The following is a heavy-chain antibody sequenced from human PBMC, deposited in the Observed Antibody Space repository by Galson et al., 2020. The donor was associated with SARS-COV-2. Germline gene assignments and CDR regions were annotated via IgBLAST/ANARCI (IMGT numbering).Heavy chain of an antibody. CDR3: ARDEGIRGYNYGRLYYGMDV. CDR1: GFPFSTYS. D-gene: IGHD5-18*01. CDR2: ISTSSGYT. V-gene: IGHV3-21*01. Sequence: NSAGSMRLSCAASGFPFSTYSMNWVRLAPGKGLEWVSSISTSSGYTYYVDSVKGRFSISRDNPRNSLYLQMNSLRAEDTAVYYCARDEGIRGYNYGRLYYGMDVWGQGTTFTVSS. J-gene: IGHJ6*02.